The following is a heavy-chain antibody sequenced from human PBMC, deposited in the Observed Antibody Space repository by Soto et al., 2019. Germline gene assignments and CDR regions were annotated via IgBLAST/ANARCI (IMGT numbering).Heavy chain of an antibody. CDR2: IVPRFGTP. Sequence: QVLLMQSGAEVQKPGSSVKVSCTSSGCPFSSYGISWVRQVPGQGLEGLGGIVPRFGTPSYARKFQDRLTRSADESTTTAYMELSSLTSEDTAMYFCSRYATIQMADFDVWGQGTLVTVSS. D-gene: IGHD5-18*01. CDR3: SRYATIQMADFDV. J-gene: IGHJ4*02. V-gene: IGHV1-69*01. CDR1: GCPFSSYG.